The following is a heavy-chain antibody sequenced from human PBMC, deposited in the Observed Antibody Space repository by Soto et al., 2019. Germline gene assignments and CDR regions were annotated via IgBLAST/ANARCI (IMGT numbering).Heavy chain of an antibody. Sequence: PSETLSLTCAVSGGSISSGGYSWSWIRQPPGKGLEWIGNIFYTGNTYYNTSLKSRVTISVDTSKNQISLKLSSMTAADTAVYYCARFGDYIDYWGQGTLVTVSS. J-gene: IGHJ4*02. D-gene: IGHD3-10*01. V-gene: IGHV4-30-2*03. CDR3: ARFGDYIDY. CDR2: IFYTGNT. CDR1: GGSISSGGYS.